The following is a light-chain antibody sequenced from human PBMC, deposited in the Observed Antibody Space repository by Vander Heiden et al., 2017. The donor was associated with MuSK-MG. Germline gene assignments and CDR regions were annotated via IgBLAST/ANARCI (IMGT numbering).Light chain of an antibody. CDR2: AAS. Sequence: DIQLTQSPCSLSASAGDRVTLTCRARHGISSYLAWYQQKPGKAPKLLIYAASTLQSGVPSRFSGSGSGTEFTLTISSLQPEDFAAYYCQQFNSSPPITFGPGTQVEIK. J-gene: IGKJ5*01. CDR3: QQFNSSPPIT. CDR1: HGISSY. V-gene: IGKV1-9*01.